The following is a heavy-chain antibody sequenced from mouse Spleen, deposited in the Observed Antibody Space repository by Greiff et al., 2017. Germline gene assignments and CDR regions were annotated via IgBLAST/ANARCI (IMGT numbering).Heavy chain of an antibody. D-gene: IGHD1-1*01. J-gene: IGHJ3*01. CDR1: GYTFTDYY. CDR2: IYPGSGNT. V-gene: IGHV1-76*01. Sequence: VQLQQSGAELVRPGASVKLSCKASGYTFTDYYINWVKQRPGQGLEWIARIYPGSGNTYYNEKFKGKATLTAEKSSSTAYMQLSSLTSEDSAVYFCARKDGSSLAWFAYWGQGTLVTVSA. CDR3: ARKDGSSLAWFAY.